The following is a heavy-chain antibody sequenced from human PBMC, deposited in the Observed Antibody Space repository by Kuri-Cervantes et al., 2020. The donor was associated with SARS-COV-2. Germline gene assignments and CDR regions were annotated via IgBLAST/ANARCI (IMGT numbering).Heavy chain of an antibody. Sequence: GSLRLSCTVSGGSISSSSYYWGWIRQPPGKGLEWIGSIYYSGSTSYNPSLKSRVTISVDTSKNQFSLKLSSVTAADTAVYYCARQMMSSITIFGVVITRNWFDPWGQGTLVTVSS. CDR3: ARQMMSSITIFGVVITRNWFDP. J-gene: IGHJ5*02. D-gene: IGHD3-3*01. CDR1: GGSISSSSYY. CDR2: IYYSGST. V-gene: IGHV4-39*01.